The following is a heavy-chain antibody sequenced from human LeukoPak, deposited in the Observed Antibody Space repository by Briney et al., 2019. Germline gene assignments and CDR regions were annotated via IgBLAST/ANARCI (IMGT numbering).Heavy chain of an antibody. D-gene: IGHD4-23*01. CDR2: IYYSGNT. CDR3: ARAGSGYGGNRYFDY. Sequence: SETLSLTCTVSGGSFSSSSYSWGWIRQPPGKGLEWIGSIYYSGNTYYNASLKSRVTISVDTSKNQFSLKLSSVTAADTAVYYCARAGSGYGGNRYFDYWGQGTLVTVSS. V-gene: IGHV4-39*07. J-gene: IGHJ4*02. CDR1: GGSFSSSSYS.